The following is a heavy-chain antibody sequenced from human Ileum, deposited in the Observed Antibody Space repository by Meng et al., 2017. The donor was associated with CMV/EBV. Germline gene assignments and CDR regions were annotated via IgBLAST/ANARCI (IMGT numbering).Heavy chain of an antibody. D-gene: IGHD3-16*02. CDR2: IYTSGST. Sequence: QVQLEESGPGLVKPSDTLSLTCTGSGGSISSDYWSWIRQPAGKGLQWVGHIYTSGSTNYNPSLKSRVTMSVDTSKNQFSLNLSSVTAADTAVYYCARESQQLYRTLDYWGQGTLVTVSS. V-gene: IGHV4-4*07. J-gene: IGHJ4*02. CDR3: ARESQQLYRTLDY. CDR1: GGSISSDY.